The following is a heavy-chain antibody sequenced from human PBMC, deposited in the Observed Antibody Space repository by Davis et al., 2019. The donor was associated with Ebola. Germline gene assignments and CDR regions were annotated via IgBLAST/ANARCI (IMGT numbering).Heavy chain of an antibody. D-gene: IGHD2-15*01. CDR1: GFTFSDYY. CDR3: ARGGGYCSGGSCYSRLYYYYYGMDV. CDR2: ISSSGSTI. V-gene: IGHV3-11*01. Sequence: PGGSLRLSCAASGFTFSDYYMSWIRQAPGKGLEWVSYISSSGSTIYYADSVKGRFTISRDNAKNSLYLQMNSLRAEDTAVYYCARGGGYCSGGSCYSRLYYYYYGMDVWGQGTTVTVSS. J-gene: IGHJ6*02.